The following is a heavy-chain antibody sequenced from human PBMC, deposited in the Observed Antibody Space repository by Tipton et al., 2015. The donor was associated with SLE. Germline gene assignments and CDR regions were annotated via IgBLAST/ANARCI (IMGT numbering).Heavy chain of an antibody. Sequence: TLSLTCTVSGGSISSYYWSWIRQPPGKGLEWIGYIYTSGSTNYNPSLKSRVTISVDTSKNQFSLKLSSVTAADTAVYYCARGRDWFDPWGQGTLVTVSS. CDR3: ARGRDWFDP. V-gene: IGHV4-4*08. CDR2: IYTSGST. J-gene: IGHJ5*02. CDR1: GGSISSYY.